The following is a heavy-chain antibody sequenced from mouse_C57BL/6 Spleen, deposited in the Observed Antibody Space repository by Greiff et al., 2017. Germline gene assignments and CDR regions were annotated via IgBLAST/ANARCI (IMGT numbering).Heavy chain of an antibody. CDR3: ARRAAQATAWFAY. J-gene: IGHJ3*01. V-gene: IGHV1-18*01. Sequence: EVKLQQSGPELVKPGASVKIPCKASGYTFTDYNMDWVKQSHGKSLEWIGDINPNNGGTIYNQKFKGKATLTVDKSSSTAYMELRSLTSEDTAVYYCARRAAQATAWFAYWGQGTLITVSA. CDR1: GYTFTDYN. CDR2: INPNNGGT. D-gene: IGHD3-2*02.